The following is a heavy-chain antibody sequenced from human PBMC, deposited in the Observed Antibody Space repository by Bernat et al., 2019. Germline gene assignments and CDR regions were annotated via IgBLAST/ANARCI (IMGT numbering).Heavy chain of an antibody. CDR2: IYGGGTT. D-gene: IGHD4-11*01. CDR3: AKGLRSHDYSLFDY. V-gene: IGHV3-66*01. CDR1: GFTVSSNY. Sequence: EVQLVESGGGLVQPGGSLRLSCAVSGFTVSSNYMSWVRQAPGKGLEWVSVIYGGGTTYYADSVKGRFTISRDNSKNTLYLQMNSLRAEDTAVYYCAKGLRSHDYSLFDYWGQGTLVTVSS. J-gene: IGHJ4*02.